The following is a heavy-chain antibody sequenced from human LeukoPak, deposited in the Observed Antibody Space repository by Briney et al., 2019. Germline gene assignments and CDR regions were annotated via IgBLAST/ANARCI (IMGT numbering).Heavy chain of an antibody. V-gene: IGHV4-34*01. Sequence: PSETLSITCAVYGGSFSGYYWSWIREPPGKGLEWIGEINHSGSTNYNPSLKSRVTISVDTSKNQFSLKLSSVTAADTAVYYCARGGRIAAAGTFFDYWGQGTLVTVSS. CDR1: GGSFSGYY. J-gene: IGHJ4*02. D-gene: IGHD6-13*01. CDR2: INHSGST. CDR3: ARGGRIAAAGTFFDY.